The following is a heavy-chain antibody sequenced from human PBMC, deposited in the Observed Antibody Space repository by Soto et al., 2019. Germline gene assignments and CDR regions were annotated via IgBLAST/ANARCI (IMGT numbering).Heavy chain of an antibody. CDR1: GYTFNSYA. Sequence: ASVKVSCKASGYTFNSYAMHWVRQAPGQRLEWMGWINAGNGNTKYSQKFQGRVTITADKSTTTAYMELSSLRSEDTAVYYCARDNGGSNSSPYNYWGQGTLVTVSS. J-gene: IGHJ4*02. V-gene: IGHV1-3*01. CDR3: ARDNGGSNSSPYNY. D-gene: IGHD2-2*01. CDR2: INAGNGNT.